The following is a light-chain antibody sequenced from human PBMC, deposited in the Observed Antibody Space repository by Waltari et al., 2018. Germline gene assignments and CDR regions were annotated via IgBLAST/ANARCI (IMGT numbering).Light chain of an antibody. V-gene: IGKV3-20*01. Sequence: EVVWTQPPGTLSLSTGARATLSSRASQSVSRGRIAWYLHRPGQAPRHLIYGASDSATGIPDRFSGSGSGTDFSLTISRVEHEDFAVYYCQQCGSSVMYTFGQGTKLEIK. CDR3: QQCGSSVMYT. J-gene: IGKJ2*01. CDR2: GAS. CDR1: QSVSRGR.